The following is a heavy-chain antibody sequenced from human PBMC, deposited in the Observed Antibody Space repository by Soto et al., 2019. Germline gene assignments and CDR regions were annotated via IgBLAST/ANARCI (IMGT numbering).Heavy chain of an antibody. CDR3: AKVAGRDGYNFAQFYYYGMDV. D-gene: IGHD1-1*01. V-gene: IGHV3-23*01. Sequence: GGSLRLSCAASGFTFSSYAMSWVRQAPGKGLEWVSAISGSGGSTYYADSVKGRFTISRDNSKNTLYLQMNSLRAEDTAVYYCAKVAGRDGYNFAQFYYYGMDVWGQGTTVTVSS. CDR1: GFTFSSYA. J-gene: IGHJ6*02. CDR2: ISGSGGST.